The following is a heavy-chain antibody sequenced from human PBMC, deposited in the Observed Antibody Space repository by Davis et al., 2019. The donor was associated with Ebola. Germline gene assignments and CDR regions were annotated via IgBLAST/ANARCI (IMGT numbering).Heavy chain of an antibody. D-gene: IGHD6-13*01. CDR1: GYTFTSYG. CDR2: ISAYNGNT. J-gene: IGHJ5*02. CDR3: ARDPWGPIAAARDNWFDP. Sequence: ASVKVSCKASGYTFTSYGISWVRQAPGQGLEWMGWISAYNGNTNYAQKLQGRVTMTTDTSTSTAYMELSSLRSEDTAVYYCARDPWGPIAAARDNWFDPWGQGTLVTVSS. V-gene: IGHV1-18*01.